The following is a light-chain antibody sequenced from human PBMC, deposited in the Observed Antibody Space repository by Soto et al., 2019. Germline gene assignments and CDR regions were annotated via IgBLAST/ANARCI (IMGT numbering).Light chain of an antibody. CDR1: QAISNY. V-gene: IGKV1-27*01. Sequence: DIQMTQSPSSLSASVGDRVTITCRASQAISNYLAWYQQKPGKVPKLLIYAASTLQSGVPSRFSGSGSGTDFTLTISSLQPEDGATYYCQKHTSAPYTFGQGTKLEIK. CDR3: QKHTSAPYT. CDR2: AAS. J-gene: IGKJ2*01.